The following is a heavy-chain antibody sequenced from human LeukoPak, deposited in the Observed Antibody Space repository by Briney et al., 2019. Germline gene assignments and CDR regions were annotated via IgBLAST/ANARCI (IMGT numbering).Heavy chain of an antibody. CDR3: ARDSDSSGPNWFDP. V-gene: IGHV3-30-3*01. CDR2: TSYDGSNK. D-gene: IGHD3-22*01. CDR1: GFPFSSYA. Sequence: GGSLRLSCAASGFPFSSYAMHWVRQAPGKGLEWVAVTSYDGSNKYYADSVKGRFTISRDNSKNTLYLQMNSLRAEDTAVYYCARDSDSSGPNWFDPWGQGTLVTVSS. J-gene: IGHJ5*02.